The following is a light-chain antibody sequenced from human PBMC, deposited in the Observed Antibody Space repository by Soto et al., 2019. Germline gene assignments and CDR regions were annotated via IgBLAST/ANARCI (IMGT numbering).Light chain of an antibody. Sequence: QSALTQPASVSGSPGQSITISCTGTSSDIGGYDYVSWYQQHPGEAPKLIFYDVSNRPSGFSNRFSASKSGNTASLTISGLQAEDEADYYCSSYTGSNTRDVFGTGTKLTVL. J-gene: IGLJ1*01. CDR1: SSDIGGYDY. V-gene: IGLV2-14*03. CDR3: SSYTGSNTRDV. CDR2: DVS.